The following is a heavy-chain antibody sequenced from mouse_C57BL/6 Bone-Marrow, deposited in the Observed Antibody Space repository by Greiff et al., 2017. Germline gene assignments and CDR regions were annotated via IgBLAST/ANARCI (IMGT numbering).Heavy chain of an antibody. J-gene: IGHJ4*01. V-gene: IGHV1-69*01. D-gene: IGHD1-1*01. CDR1: GYTFTSYW. CDR3: ARDCGSSYVSMDY. CDR2: IDPSDSYT. Sequence: VQLQQPGAELVMPGASVKLSCKASGYTFTSYWMHWVKQRPGQGLEWIGEIDPSDSYTNYNQKFKGKSTLTVDKSSSTAYMQLSSLTSEDSAVYYCARDCGSSYVSMDYWGQGTSVTVSS.